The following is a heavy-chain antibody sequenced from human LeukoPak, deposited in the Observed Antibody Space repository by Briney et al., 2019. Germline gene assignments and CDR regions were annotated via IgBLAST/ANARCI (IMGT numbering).Heavy chain of an antibody. Sequence: ASVKVSCKASGYTFTSYDINWVRQATGQGLEWMGWMNPNSGNTGYAQKFQGRVTMTRNTSISTAYMELSSLRSEDTAVYYCARDQIYCSSTSCYRAFESAPNYCYYGMDVWGQGTTVTVSS. CDR2: MNPNSGNT. D-gene: IGHD2-2*02. J-gene: IGHJ6*02. V-gene: IGHV1-8*01. CDR3: ARDQIYCSSTSCYRAFESAPNYCYYGMDV. CDR1: GYTFTSYD.